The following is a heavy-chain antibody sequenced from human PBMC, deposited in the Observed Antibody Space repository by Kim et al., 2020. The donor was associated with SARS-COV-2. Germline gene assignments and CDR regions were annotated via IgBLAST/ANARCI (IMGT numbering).Heavy chain of an antibody. CDR3: ARGRSSVR. V-gene: IGHV4-59*13. J-gene: IGHJ4*02. D-gene: IGHD6-25*01. CDR2: IYYRGTT. CDR1: GASITTYF. Sequence: SETLSLTCTVSGASITTYFWSWIRQPPGKGLEWIGYIYYRGTTKYNPSLQSRVTISVDMSKNQFSLKLSSATAADTAVYYCARGRSSVRWGQGTLVNVS.